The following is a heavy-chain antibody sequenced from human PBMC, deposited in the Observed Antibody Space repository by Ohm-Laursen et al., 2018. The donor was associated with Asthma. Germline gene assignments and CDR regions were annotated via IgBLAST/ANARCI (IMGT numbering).Heavy chain of an antibody. Sequence: SLRLSCAASGFTFSTYAMNWVRQAPGKGLEWVSDIGGNGGRTKYADFVTGRFTISRDNSKNTLYLQMNSLRAEDTALYYCAIGEDDIGDSGWFEHWGQGTLVTVSS. D-gene: IGHD2-21*02. J-gene: IGHJ5*02. V-gene: IGHV3-23*01. CDR1: GFTFSTYA. CDR2: IGGNGGRT. CDR3: AIGEDDIGDSGWFEH.